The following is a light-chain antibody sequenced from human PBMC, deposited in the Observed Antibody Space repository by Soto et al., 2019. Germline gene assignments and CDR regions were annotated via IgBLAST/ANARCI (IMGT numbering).Light chain of an antibody. V-gene: IGKV1-12*01. CDR2: AAS. J-gene: IGKJ3*01. Sequence: DIQMTQSPSSVSASVGDRVTITCRASQGIISWLAWYQQKPGKAPKLLIYAASSLQSWVPSRFSGSGSGKDFSLTISSLQPEDFATYYCQQANSQGFTFGPGTKVDIK. CDR1: QGIISW. CDR3: QQANSQGFT.